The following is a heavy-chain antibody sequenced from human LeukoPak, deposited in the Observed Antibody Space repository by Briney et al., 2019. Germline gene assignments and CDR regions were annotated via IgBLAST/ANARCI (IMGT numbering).Heavy chain of an antibody. Sequence: GASVKVSCKASGYTFTGYYMHWVRQAPGQGLEWMGWISTYNGNTNYAQKLQGRVTMTRDMSTSTAYMELSSLRSEDTAVYYCARDVRHRYCSSTSCYRGWFDPWGRGTLVTVSS. CDR3: ARDVRHRYCSSTSCYRGWFDP. CDR1: GYTFTGYY. D-gene: IGHD2-2*01. V-gene: IGHV1-2*02. J-gene: IGHJ5*02. CDR2: ISTYNGNT.